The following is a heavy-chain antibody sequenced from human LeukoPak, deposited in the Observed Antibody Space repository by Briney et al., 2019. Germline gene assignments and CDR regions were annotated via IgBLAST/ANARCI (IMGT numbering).Heavy chain of an antibody. CDR1: GFTFNSYA. CDR3: AKGGAPFNGYSSIDS. CDR2: ISGSGGST. V-gene: IGHV3-23*01. J-gene: IGHJ4*02. Sequence: PGGSLRLSCAASGFTFNSYAMSWVRQAPGKGLEWVSAISGSGGSTYYADSVKGRFTISRDNAKNSLYLQMNSLRAEDTAVYYCAKGGAPFNGYSSIDSWGQGILVTVSS. D-gene: IGHD5-24*01.